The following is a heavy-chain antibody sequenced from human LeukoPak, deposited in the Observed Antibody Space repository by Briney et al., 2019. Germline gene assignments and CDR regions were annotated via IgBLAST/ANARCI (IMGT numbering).Heavy chain of an antibody. CDR1: GFTFSNYR. D-gene: IGHD3-22*01. J-gene: IGHJ4*02. CDR3: ARVMLNYYDTSGYLDY. Sequence: PGGSLRLSCAASGFTFSNYRMKWVRPAPGKGLEWVSSISSSSSYIYYADSVQGRFTISRDNAKNSLYLQMNSLRAEDTAVYYCARVMLNYYDTSGYLDYWGRGTLVTVSS. CDR2: ISSSSSYI. V-gene: IGHV3-21*01.